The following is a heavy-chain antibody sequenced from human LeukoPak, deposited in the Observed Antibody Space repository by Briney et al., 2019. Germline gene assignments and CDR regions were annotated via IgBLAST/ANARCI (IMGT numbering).Heavy chain of an antibody. CDR3: ARETGYSSGWYPRNYFDY. D-gene: IGHD6-19*01. V-gene: IGHV3-30*01. CDR2: ISYDGSNK. Sequence: GGFLRLSCAASGFTFSSYAMHWVRQAPGKGLEWVAVISYDGSNKYYADSVKGRFTISRDNSKNTLYLQMNSLRAEDTAVYYCARETGYSSGWYPRNYFDYWGQGTLVTVSS. CDR1: GFTFSSYA. J-gene: IGHJ4*02.